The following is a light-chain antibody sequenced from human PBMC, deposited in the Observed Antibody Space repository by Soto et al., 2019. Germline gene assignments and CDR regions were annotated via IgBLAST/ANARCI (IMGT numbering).Light chain of an antibody. CDR3: AAWDDSLNGVV. V-gene: IGLV1-44*01. CDR2: SNN. Sequence: QLVLTQPPSASGTPGQRVTISCSGSSSNIGDNTVNWYQQLPGTAPKLLIHSNNERPSGVPDRFSGSKSGTSASLAISGLQSEDEADYYCAAWDDSLNGVVFGGGTQLTVL. J-gene: IGLJ2*01. CDR1: SSNIGDNT.